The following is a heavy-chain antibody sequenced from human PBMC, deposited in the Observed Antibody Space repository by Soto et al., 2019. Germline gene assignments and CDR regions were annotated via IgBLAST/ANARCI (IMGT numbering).Heavy chain of an antibody. D-gene: IGHD2-2*01. V-gene: IGHV4-34*01. Sequence: QVQLQQWGAGLLKPSETLSLTCAVYGGSFSGYYWSWIRQPPGKGLEWIGEINHSGSTNYNPSLKRRVPISVDTSKNQFSLKLRSVTAADTAVYYCARGLGGYCSSTSCRMGINWFDPWGQGTLVTVSS. CDR1: GGSFSGYY. J-gene: IGHJ5*02. CDR3: ARGLGGYCSSTSCRMGINWFDP. CDR2: INHSGST.